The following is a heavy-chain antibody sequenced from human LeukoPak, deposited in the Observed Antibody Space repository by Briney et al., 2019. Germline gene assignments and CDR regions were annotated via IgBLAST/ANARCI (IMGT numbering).Heavy chain of an antibody. CDR2: IRLDGSNE. Sequence: GGSLRLSCAAPGFPFTTYAMNWVRQAPGKGLEWVAFIRLDGSNEQYADSVKGRFIISRDNSKNTLYMQMHSLTSDDTAVCYCTRGYDSRYWGQGTLVTVSS. CDR3: TRGYDSRY. CDR1: GFPFTTYA. D-gene: IGHD3-9*01. J-gene: IGHJ4*02. V-gene: IGHV3-30*02.